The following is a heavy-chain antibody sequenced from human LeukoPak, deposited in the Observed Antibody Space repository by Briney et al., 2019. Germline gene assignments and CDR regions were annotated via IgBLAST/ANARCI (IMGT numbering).Heavy chain of an antibody. CDR1: GGSISSSSYY. Sequence: SETLSLTCTVSGGSISSSSYYWGWIRQPPGKGLEWIGSIYYSGSTYYNPSLKSRVTISVDTSKNQFSLKLSSVTAADTAVYYCARRSRALRERHYYYYMDVWGKGTTVTISS. D-gene: IGHD1-26*01. V-gene: IGHV4-39*01. CDR3: ARRSRALRERHYYYYMDV. J-gene: IGHJ6*03. CDR2: IYYSGST.